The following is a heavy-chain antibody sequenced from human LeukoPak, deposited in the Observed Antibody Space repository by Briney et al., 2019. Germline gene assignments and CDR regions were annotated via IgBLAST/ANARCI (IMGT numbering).Heavy chain of an antibody. CDR1: GGSISNYY. CDR3: ARRGGNSLYYYYYMDV. J-gene: IGHJ6*03. Sequence: SETLSLTCTVSGGSISNYYWSWIRQPPGKGLEWIGYIHYSGSTNYNPSLKSRVTISVDTSKNQFSLKLSSVTAADTAVYYCARRGGNSLYYYYYMDVWGKGTTVTISS. D-gene: IGHD4-23*01. CDR2: IHYSGST. V-gene: IGHV4-59*12.